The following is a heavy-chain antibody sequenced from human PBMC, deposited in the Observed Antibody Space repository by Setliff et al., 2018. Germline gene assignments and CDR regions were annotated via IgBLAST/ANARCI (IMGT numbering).Heavy chain of an antibody. V-gene: IGHV3-53*01. CDR1: GFTFSSLW. Sequence: PGGSLRLSCAASGFTFSSLWMSWVRQAPGKGLEWVSVTYASGATNYADSVKGRFTISRDNSKNTLYLQMNSLRDDDTAVYYCAKPTQGQLALGAWGQGTLVTVSS. J-gene: IGHJ5*02. CDR2: TYASGAT. D-gene: IGHD1-1*01. CDR3: AKPTQGQLALGA.